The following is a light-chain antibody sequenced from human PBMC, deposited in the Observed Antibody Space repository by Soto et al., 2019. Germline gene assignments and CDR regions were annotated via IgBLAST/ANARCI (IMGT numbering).Light chain of an antibody. Sequence: DIQMTQSPSSLSASVGDRVTITCRASQSISTYLHWYQQKPGKAPNLLIYAASTLQSGAPSRFSGSGSGTDFTLTISSLQPEDFATYFCQHGYSTPLTFGGGTKVDI. J-gene: IGKJ4*01. CDR2: AAS. V-gene: IGKV1-39*01. CDR1: QSISTY. CDR3: QHGYSTPLT.